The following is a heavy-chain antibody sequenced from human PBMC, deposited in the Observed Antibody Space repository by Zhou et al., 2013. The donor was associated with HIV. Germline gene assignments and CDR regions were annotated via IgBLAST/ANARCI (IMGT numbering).Heavy chain of an antibody. J-gene: IGHJ6*03. CDR3: VRAYSTSWYGGGFYYMDV. CDR1: GFTFTGFG. CDR2: ISSYNGYT. V-gene: IGHV1-18*01. Sequence: QVQLVQSGAEVKKPGASVKVSCKASGFTFTGFGISWVRQAPGQGLEWMGWISSYNGYTNYAQNFQGRVTVTTDTSTSTAYMELRSLRSDDTALYYCVRAYSTSWYGGGFYYMDVXGKGPRSPS. D-gene: IGHD4-4*01.